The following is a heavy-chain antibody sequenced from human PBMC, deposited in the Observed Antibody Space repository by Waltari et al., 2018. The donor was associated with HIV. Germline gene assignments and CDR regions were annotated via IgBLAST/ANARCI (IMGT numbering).Heavy chain of an antibody. CDR1: GFTFNAYA. D-gene: IGHD3-3*01. V-gene: IGHV3-30*01. CDR3: ARGERFLEWLPKGY. Sequence: QVQLVESGGGVVQPGRSLRLSCAASGFTFNAYARHGVRQAPGKGLEWVAVILFDGSNKYYAESVKGRFTISRDNSKNTLYLQMNSLRAEDTAVYYCARGERFLEWLPKGYWGQGTLVTVSS. J-gene: IGHJ4*02. CDR2: ILFDGSNK.